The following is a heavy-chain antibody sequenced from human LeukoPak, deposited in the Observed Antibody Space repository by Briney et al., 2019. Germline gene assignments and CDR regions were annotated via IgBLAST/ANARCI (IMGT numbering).Heavy chain of an antibody. CDR2: IIPSGGRT. V-gene: IGHV1-46*01. CDR1: GYTFSNYY. CDR3: VRELAGGYFDY. J-gene: IGHJ4*02. Sequence: ASVTVSCKASGYTFSNYYIHWVRQAPGQGLEWMGKIIPSGGRTVYPQTFQGRLTVTRDTSTSTVYMDLSSLRSEHAAVYYCVRELAGGYFDYWGQGTLVTVSS. D-gene: IGHD4-23*01.